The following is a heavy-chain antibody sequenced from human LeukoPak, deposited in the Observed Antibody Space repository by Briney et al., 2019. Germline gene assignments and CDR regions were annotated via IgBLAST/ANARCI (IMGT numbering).Heavy chain of an antibody. CDR2: IYYSGST. V-gene: IGHV4-39*07. D-gene: IGHD6-6*01. J-gene: IGHJ4*02. Sequence: SETLPLTCTVSGGSISSSSYYWGWIRQPPGKGLEWIGSIYYSGSTYYNPSLKSRFTISVDTSKNQFSLKLSSVTAADTAVYYCARSIAARPDVFDYWGQGTLVTVSS. CDR1: GGSISSSSYY. CDR3: ARSIAARPDVFDY.